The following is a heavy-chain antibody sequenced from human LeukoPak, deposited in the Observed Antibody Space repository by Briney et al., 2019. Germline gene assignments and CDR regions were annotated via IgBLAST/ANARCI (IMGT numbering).Heavy chain of an antibody. CDR3: ARLRGSHGVFRELLYPYFDY. J-gene: IGHJ4*02. D-gene: IGHD3-10*02. CDR1: CVSISSYY. V-gene: IGHV4-4*09. Sequence: WETLSLTCTVSCVSISSYYWSWIRQPSGKGLEWIGYIYTSGSTNYNPSLKSRVTISVDTSKNQYSLKLSSVTAVDTAVYYCARLRGSHGVFRELLYPYFDYWGQGTLVTVSS. CDR2: IYTSGST.